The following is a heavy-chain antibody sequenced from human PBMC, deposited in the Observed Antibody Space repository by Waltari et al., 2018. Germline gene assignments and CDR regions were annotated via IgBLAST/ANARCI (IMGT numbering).Heavy chain of an antibody. CDR2: VTRGGST. CDR3: ARGGDCGGDCVLGH. Sequence: QVQLQQWGAGLLKPSETLSLTCTVSGGSFSAHYWTWIRQSPGKGREWIGEVTRGGSTNYNPSVKSRVTISLDTSKNQFSLKMNSLTAADTAVYYCARGGDCGGDCVLGHWGQGTLVTVSS. J-gene: IGHJ4*02. CDR1: GGSFSAHY. D-gene: IGHD2-21*02. V-gene: IGHV4-34*01.